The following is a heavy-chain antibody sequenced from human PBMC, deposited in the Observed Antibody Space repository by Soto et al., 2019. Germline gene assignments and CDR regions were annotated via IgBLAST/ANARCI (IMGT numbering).Heavy chain of an antibody. D-gene: IGHD2-21*02. CDR1: GFTFSSYG. J-gene: IGHJ4*02. Sequence: QVQLVESGGGVVQPGRSLRLSCAASGFTFSSYGMNWVRQAPGKGLEWVADISYDGSNKYYADSVKGRFTISRDNSKNTLYLQMNILRSEDTAVYYCAKDGALGHVVVPATLYYFDYWGQGTLVTVCS. V-gene: IGHV3-30*18. CDR2: ISYDGSNK. CDR3: AKDGALGHVVVPATLYYFDY.